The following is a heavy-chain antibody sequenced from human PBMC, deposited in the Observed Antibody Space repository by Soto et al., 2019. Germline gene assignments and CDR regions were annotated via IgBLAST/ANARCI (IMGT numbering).Heavy chain of an antibody. V-gene: IGHV4-30-4*01. CDR3: ASANCGGDCSYRHDSYYFES. Sequence: QVQLQESGPGLVKPSQSLSLTCTVSGGSITSDDYYWSWIRQPPGRGMEWIGYIFYSRSTHYNPAPKSQFIISLDTSEKQVPLKLISVTAAATAVSYCASANCGGDCSYRHDSYYFESWGQGTLVTVSS. CDR2: IFYSRST. CDR1: GGSITSDDYY. D-gene: IGHD2-21*02. J-gene: IGHJ4*02.